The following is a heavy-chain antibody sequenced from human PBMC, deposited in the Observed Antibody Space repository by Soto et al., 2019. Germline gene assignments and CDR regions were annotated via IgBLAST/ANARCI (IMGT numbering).Heavy chain of an antibody. CDR3: VRAAGYSGNDYVYYYGMDV. CDR1: GFTFSSYG. CDR2: VWYDGGNK. J-gene: IGHJ6*02. D-gene: IGHD5-12*01. V-gene: IGHV3-33*01. Sequence: QVQLGESGGGVVQPGRSLRLSCAASGFTFSSYGMHWVRQAPGKGLEWVALVWYDGGNKYYADSVKGRFTISRDNSKNTLYRQMNSLLDEDTSLYYCVRAAGYSGNDYVYYYGMDVWGQGTTVTVSS.